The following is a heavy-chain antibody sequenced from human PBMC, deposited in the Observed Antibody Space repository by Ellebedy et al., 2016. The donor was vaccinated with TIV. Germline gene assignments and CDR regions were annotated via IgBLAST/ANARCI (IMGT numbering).Heavy chain of an antibody. CDR1: GFTFSSYG. CDR2: IWYDGSNK. CDR3: AREFGGYFDY. V-gene: IGHV3-33*01. J-gene: IGHJ4*02. D-gene: IGHD3-3*01. Sequence: GGSLRLXXAASGFTFSSYGMHWVRQAPGKGLEWVAVIWYDGSNKYYADSVKGRFTISRDNSKNTLYLQMNSLRAEDTAVYYCAREFGGYFDYWGQGTLVTVSS.